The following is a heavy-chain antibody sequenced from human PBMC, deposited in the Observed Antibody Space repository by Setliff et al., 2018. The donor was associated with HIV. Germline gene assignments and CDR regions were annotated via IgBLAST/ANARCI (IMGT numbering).Heavy chain of an antibody. J-gene: IGHJ4*02. Sequence: PSETLSLTCTVSGASITSHYWSWIQQSPGRELEWIGYIYSTGSTNYNPSLQSRVSISMDASKNKFSLKVTPVTSADTAVYYCAKGAGFYGDYTFDYWGQGNLVTVSS. CDR2: IYSTGST. V-gene: IGHV4-59*11. D-gene: IGHD4-17*01. CDR3: AKGAGFYGDYTFDY. CDR1: GASITSHY.